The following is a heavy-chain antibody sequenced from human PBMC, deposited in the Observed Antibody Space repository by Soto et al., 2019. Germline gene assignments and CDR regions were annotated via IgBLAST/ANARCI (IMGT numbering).Heavy chain of an antibody. D-gene: IGHD4-17*01. CDR2: IKQSGSEK. V-gene: IGHV3-7*01. J-gene: IGHJ6*03. CDR3: ARHGDYVSMDV. CDR1: GFNICKFW. Sequence: AGGSLILSCAASGFNICKFWVSWVPQAPGKGLEWVASIKQSGSEKSYVDSVKGRFTISRDNAKNSLYLQMDSLRAEDTAVYYCARHGDYVSMDVWGKGTTDTVSS.